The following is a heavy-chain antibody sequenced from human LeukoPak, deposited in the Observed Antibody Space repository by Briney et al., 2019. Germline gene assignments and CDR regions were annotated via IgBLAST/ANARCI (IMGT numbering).Heavy chain of an antibody. J-gene: IGHJ6*02. CDR1: GFTFSSYA. V-gene: IGHV3-30-3*01. Sequence: GGSLRLSCAASGFTFSSYAMPWVRQAPGKGLERVAVISYDGSNKYYADSVKGRFTISRDNSKNTLYLQMNSLRAEDTAVYYCARDPGHLSYGMDVWGQGTTVTVSS. CDR2: ISYDGSNK. CDR3: ARDPGHLSYGMDV. D-gene: IGHD3-10*01.